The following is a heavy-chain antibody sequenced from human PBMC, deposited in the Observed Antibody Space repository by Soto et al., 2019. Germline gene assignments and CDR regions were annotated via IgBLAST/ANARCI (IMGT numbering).Heavy chain of an antibody. CDR2: IYATGTT. V-gene: IGHV4-4*07. CDR1: GASISGFY. D-gene: IGHD1-1*01. J-gene: IGHJ5*02. CDR3: VRDGTKNLRDWFDP. Sequence: PSETLSVTCTFSGASISGFYWSWIRKSAGKGLEWIGRIYATGTTDYNPSLKSRVMMSVDTSKKQFSLKLRSVTAADTAVYYCVRDGTKNLRDWFDPWGQGISVTVSS.